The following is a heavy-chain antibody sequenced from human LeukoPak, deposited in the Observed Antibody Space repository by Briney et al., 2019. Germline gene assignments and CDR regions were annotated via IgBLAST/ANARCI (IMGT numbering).Heavy chain of an antibody. J-gene: IGHJ4*02. CDR2: ISSSSSTI. V-gene: IGHV3-48*01. CDR3: AGAXSXXXXX. Sequence: GGSLRLSCAASGFTFSSYSMNWVRQAPGKGLEWVSYISSSSSTIYYADSVEGRFTISRDNAKNSLYLQMNSLRAEDTAVYYCAGAXSXXXXXWXQGXLXTVSS. CDR1: GFTFSSYS.